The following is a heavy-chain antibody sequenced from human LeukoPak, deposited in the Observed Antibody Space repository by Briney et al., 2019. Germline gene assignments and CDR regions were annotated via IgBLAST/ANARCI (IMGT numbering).Heavy chain of an antibody. V-gene: IGHV1-2*02. CDR1: GYTFTSYY. CDR2: INPNSGGT. Sequence: ASVKVSCKASGYTFTSYYMHWVRQAPGQGLEWMGWINPNSGGTNYAQKFQGRVTMTRDTSISTAYMELSRLRSDDTAVYYCARDLGGSYDAFDIWGQGTMVTVSS. J-gene: IGHJ3*02. D-gene: IGHD1-26*01. CDR3: ARDLGGSYDAFDI.